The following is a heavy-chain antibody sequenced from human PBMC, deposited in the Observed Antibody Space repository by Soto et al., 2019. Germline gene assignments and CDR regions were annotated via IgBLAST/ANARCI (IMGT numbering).Heavy chain of an antibody. V-gene: IGHV3-30-3*01. D-gene: IGHD2-15*01. CDR2: ISYDGINK. CDR3: AREGVVADATHCGRYV. Sequence: PGGSLRLSCAASGFSFSIYAIHWVRQAPGKGLEWVAVISYDGINKYYADSVKGRFTISRDNSKNTLYVQMNSLRAEDTAVYYCAREGVVADATHCGRYVWGQGTTVTVSS. J-gene: IGHJ6*02. CDR1: GFSFSIYA.